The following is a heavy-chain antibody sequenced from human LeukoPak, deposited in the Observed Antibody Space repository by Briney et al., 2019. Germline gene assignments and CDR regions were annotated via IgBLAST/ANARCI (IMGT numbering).Heavy chain of an antibody. V-gene: IGHV1-18*04. CDR2: ISGYNGDT. CDR1: GYTFTSYY. J-gene: IGHJ4*02. Sequence: ASVKVSCKASGYTFTSYYMHWVRQAPGQGLEWMGWISGYNGDTDYAQRFQGRVTMTTDTSTTTGYMELRSLRSDDTAVYYCARVSKQWLVLDYWGQGTLVTVSS. CDR3: ARVSKQWLVLDY. D-gene: IGHD6-19*01.